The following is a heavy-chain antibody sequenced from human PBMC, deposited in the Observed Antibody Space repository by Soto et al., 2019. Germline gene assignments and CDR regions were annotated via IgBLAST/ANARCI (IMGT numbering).Heavy chain of an antibody. CDR2: ISVSGSSI. D-gene: IGHD6-13*01. J-gene: IGHJ5*01. Sequence: GGSLRLSCAASGFPFRDYYMSWIRQTPGKGLEWISDISVSGSSIQYADSVKGRFTISRDNAKNSLFLQLNSLGDEDTAIYYCAREAAAAGTYNWFDSWGQGTQVTVSS. CDR1: GFPFRDYY. V-gene: IGHV3-11*01. CDR3: AREAAAAGTYNWFDS.